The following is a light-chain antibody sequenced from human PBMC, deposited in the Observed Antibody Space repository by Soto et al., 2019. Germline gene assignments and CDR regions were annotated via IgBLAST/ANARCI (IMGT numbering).Light chain of an antibody. CDR1: SRDVGGYNY. V-gene: IGLV2-14*01. Sequence: QSALTQPASVSGSPGQSVTISCTRTSRDVGGYNYVYWYQQHTGKAHKLMIYEVSNRPSGVSNRFSGSKSGTTASLTISGLQAEDEADYYCSSYTSSSAGVVFGGGTKLTVL. J-gene: IGLJ2*01. CDR2: EVS. CDR3: SSYTSSSAGVV.